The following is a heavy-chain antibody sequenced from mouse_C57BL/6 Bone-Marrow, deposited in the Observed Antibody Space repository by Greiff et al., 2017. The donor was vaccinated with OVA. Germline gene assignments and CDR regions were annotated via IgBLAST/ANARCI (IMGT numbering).Heavy chain of an antibody. CDR2: IDPETGGT. CDR3: TRGATVALDD. Sequence: VKLVESGAELVRPGASVTLSCKASGYTFTDYEMHWVKQTPVHGLEWIGAIDPETGGTAYNQKFKGKAILTADKSSSTAYMELRSLTSEDSAVYYCTRGATVALDDWGKGTTLTVSS. V-gene: IGHV1-15*01. J-gene: IGHJ2*01. CDR1: GYTFTDYE. D-gene: IGHD1-1*01.